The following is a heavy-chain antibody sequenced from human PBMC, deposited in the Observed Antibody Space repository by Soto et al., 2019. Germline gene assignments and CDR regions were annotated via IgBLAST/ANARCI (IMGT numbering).Heavy chain of an antibody. CDR2: ITHSGNT. D-gene: IGHD2-2*01. J-gene: IGHJ1*01. CDR3: ASGGVAPADIAHAFEH. CDR1: GGSIGGYA. V-gene: IGHV4-34*01. Sequence: SETLSLTCAVYGGSIGGYAWSWIRQPPGKGLEWIGEITHSGNTNYNPSLKSRVTISVDKSKNQFSLKLNSVTAADTAVYYCASGGVAPADIAHAFEHWGQGLRVNVAS.